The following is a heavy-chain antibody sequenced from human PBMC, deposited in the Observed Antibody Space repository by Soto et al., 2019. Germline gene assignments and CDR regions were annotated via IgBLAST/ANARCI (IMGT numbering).Heavy chain of an antibody. D-gene: IGHD3-10*01. V-gene: IGHV4-34*01. CDR3: AREERFPRYWFDP. CDR2: VNHSGEA. J-gene: IGHJ5*02. Sequence: PSETLSLTCGVYGGSFRNYYWIWVRQPPGKGLEWIGEVNHSGEATYNPSLQSRVSISLDTSNNHFSLKMTSVTAADTAIYFCAREERFPRYWFDPWGQGTQVTVYS. CDR1: GGSFRNYY.